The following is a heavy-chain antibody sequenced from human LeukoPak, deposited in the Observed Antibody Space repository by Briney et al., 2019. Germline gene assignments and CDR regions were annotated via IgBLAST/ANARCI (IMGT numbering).Heavy chain of an antibody. J-gene: IGHJ4*02. CDR2: IKQDGSEK. CDR1: GFTFSSYW. CDR3: ASAGVYDILTGPIL. D-gene: IGHD3-9*01. V-gene: IGHV3-7*01. Sequence: PGGSLRLPCAALGFTFSSYWMSWVGQAPGKGLEWVANIKQDGSEKYYVDAVKGRFTISRDNAKNSLYLQMNSLRAEDTAVYYCASAGVYDILTGPILWGQGTLVTVSS.